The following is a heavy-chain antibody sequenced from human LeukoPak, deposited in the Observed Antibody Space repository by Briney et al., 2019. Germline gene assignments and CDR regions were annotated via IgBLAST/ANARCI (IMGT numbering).Heavy chain of an antibody. V-gene: IGHV3-30-3*02. Sequence: PGRSLRLSCAASGFTFSSYAMHWVRQAPGKGLEWVAVISYDGSNKYYADSVKGRFTISRDNSKNTLYLQMNSLRAEDTAVYYCAKRDDYGDYYFDYWGQGTLVTVSS. D-gene: IGHD4-17*01. J-gene: IGHJ4*02. CDR2: ISYDGSNK. CDR3: AKRDDYGDYYFDY. CDR1: GFTFSSYA.